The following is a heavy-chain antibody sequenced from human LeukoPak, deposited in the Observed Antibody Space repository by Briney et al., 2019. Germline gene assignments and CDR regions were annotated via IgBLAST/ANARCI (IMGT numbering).Heavy chain of an antibody. CDR1: GVTISSYW. D-gene: IGHD2-15*01. Sequence: GGSLRLSCAVSGVTISSYWMNWVRQVPGKGLGWVSHINNFGTTATSAYSVKGLYTNSRDNAHNTLYMQLNSLSVEDTDVYYCAKGISQDVVVYWGQGTLVTVSS. J-gene: IGHJ4*02. CDR3: AKGISQDVVVY. V-gene: IGHV3-74*01. CDR2: INNFGTTA.